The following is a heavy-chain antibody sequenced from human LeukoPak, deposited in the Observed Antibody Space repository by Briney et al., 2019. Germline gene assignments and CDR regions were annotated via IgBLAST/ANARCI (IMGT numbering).Heavy chain of an antibody. CDR1: KFNFNSYG. J-gene: IGHJ4*02. CDR2: VKKDASEK. Sequence: GGSLRLSCTTSKFNFNSYGMTWVRQAPGKGLEWVASVKKDASEKDYVDSVKGRFTISRDNAKNSLYLQMNSLRVEDTAVYYCARGPPYGSRSDYFDYWGQGTLVTVSS. V-gene: IGHV3-7*01. CDR3: ARGPPYGSRSDYFDY. D-gene: IGHD3-10*01.